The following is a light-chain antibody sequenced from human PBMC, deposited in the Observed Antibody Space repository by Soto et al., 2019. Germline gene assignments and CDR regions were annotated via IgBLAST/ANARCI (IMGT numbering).Light chain of an antibody. Sequence: QSVLTQPASVSGAPGQSITLSCTGNSSDVGSYNLVSWYQQHPGKAPKLMIYEVSKRPSGVSNRFSGSKSGNTASLTISGLQAEDEADYYCCSYAGSSTYVFGTGTKVTVL. CDR3: CSYAGSSTYV. CDR1: SSDVGSYNL. J-gene: IGLJ1*01. CDR2: EVS. V-gene: IGLV2-23*02.